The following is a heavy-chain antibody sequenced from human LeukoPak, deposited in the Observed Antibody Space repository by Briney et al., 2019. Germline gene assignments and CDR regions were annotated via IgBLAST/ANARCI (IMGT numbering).Heavy chain of an antibody. J-gene: IGHJ4*02. CDR2: IYYSGST. Sequence: PSETLSLTCTVSGGAISSSSYYWGWIRQPPGKGLEWIGSIYYSGSTYYNPSLKSRVTISVDTSKNQFSLKLSSVTAADTAVYYCARRPTSSGYDPPFDYLGQGTLVTVSS. CDR1: GGAISSSSYY. CDR3: ARRPTSSGYDPPFDY. D-gene: IGHD5-12*01. V-gene: IGHV4-39*01.